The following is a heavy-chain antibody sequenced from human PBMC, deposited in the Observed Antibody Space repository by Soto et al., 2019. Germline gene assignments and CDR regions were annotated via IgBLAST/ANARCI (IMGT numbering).Heavy chain of an antibody. D-gene: IGHD3-22*01. Sequence: SVKVSCKASGFTFTSSAVQWVRQARGQRLEWIGWIVVGSGNTNYAQKFQERVTITRDMSTSTAYMELSSLRSEDTAVYYCAAHPNYYDSSGYYGYWGQGALVTVSS. V-gene: IGHV1-58*01. CDR2: IVVGSGNT. J-gene: IGHJ4*02. CDR1: GFTFTSSA. CDR3: AAHPNYYDSSGYYGY.